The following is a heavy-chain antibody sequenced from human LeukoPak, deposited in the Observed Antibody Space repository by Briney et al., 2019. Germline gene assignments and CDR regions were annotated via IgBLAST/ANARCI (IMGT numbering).Heavy chain of an antibody. CDR3: ARYTHCGGDCYVLDY. D-gene: IGHD2-21*02. V-gene: IGHV4-59*08. Sequence: PSETLSLTCTVSGGSISSYYWSWIRQPPGKGLEWIGYIYYIGSTNYNPSLKSRVTISVDTSKNQFSLKLSSVTAADTAVYYCARYTHCGGDCYVLDYWGQGTLVTVSS. J-gene: IGHJ4*02. CDR2: IYYIGST. CDR1: GGSISSYY.